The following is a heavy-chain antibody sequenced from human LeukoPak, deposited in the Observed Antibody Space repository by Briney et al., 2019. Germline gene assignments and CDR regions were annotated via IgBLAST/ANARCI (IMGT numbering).Heavy chain of an antibody. J-gene: IGHJ4*02. D-gene: IGHD3-3*01. CDR1: GFTFSTFG. CDR2: ISGSGVST. V-gene: IGHV3-23*01. Sequence: GGSLRLSCAAAGFTFSTFGLSWVRQAPGKGLEWVSHISGSGVSTYYADCVKGRFTISRDNSKKTLFLQMNSLRAEDTAVYFCATKGLWNGAYFDNWGQGTLVTVSS. CDR3: ATKGLWNGAYFDN.